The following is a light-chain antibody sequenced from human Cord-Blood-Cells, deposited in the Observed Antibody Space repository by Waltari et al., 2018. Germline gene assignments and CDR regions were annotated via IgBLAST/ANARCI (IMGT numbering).Light chain of an antibody. V-gene: IGKV3-11*01. CDR3: QQRSNWPIT. CDR2: DAS. J-gene: IGKJ5*01. CDR1: QGVSSY. Sequence: EIVLTQSPATLSLSPGERATLSCRASQGVSSYLAWYQQKPGQAPRLLIYDASNRATGIPARFSGSGSGTDCTVTISRLEPEDFAGYYCQQRSNWPITFGRGTRLES.